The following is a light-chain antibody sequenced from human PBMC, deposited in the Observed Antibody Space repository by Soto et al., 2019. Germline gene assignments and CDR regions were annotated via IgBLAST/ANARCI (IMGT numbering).Light chain of an antibody. V-gene: IGKV3-11*01. J-gene: IGKJ2*01. Sequence: EIALTQSPATLSLSPGERATLSCRASQSVSSYLAWYRQKPGQAPRVLISDASNRATGIPARFSGSGSGTDFTLTISSLEPEDFAVYYCQQRSNWPYTFGQGTKLEIK. CDR2: DAS. CDR3: QQRSNWPYT. CDR1: QSVSSY.